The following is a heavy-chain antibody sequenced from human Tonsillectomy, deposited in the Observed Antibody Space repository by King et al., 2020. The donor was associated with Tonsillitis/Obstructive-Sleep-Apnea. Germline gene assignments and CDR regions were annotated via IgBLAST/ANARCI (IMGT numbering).Heavy chain of an antibody. V-gene: IGHV4-34*01. CDR2: INHSGST. Sequence: VQLQRWGAGLLKPSETLSLTCAVYGGSFSGYYWSWIRQPPGKGLEWIGEINHSGSTNYNPSLKSRVTISVDTSKNQFSLKLSSVTAADTAVYYCARERYSGSYGFDYWGQGTLVTVSS. D-gene: IGHD1-26*01. J-gene: IGHJ4*02. CDR3: ARERYSGSYGFDY. CDR1: GGSFSGYY.